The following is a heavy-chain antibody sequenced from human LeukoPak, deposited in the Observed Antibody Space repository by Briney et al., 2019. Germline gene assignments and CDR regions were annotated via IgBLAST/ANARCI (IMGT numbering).Heavy chain of an antibody. CDR2: ISGSGGST. Sequence: GSLRLSCAASGFTFSSYAMSWVRQAPGKGLEWVSAISGSGGSTYYADSVKGRFTISRDNSKNTLYLQMNSLRAEDTAVYYCATRSLLWFGEPLEDYYYYMDVWGKGTTVTVSS. V-gene: IGHV3-23*01. CDR3: ATRSLLWFGEPLEDYYYYMDV. D-gene: IGHD3-10*01. J-gene: IGHJ6*03. CDR1: GFTFSSYA.